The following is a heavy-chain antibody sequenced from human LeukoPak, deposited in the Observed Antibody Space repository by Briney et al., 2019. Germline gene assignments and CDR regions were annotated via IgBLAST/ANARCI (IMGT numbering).Heavy chain of an antibody. V-gene: IGHV1-69*13. CDR3: ARGGNTSDLYYGMDV. J-gene: IGHJ6*02. D-gene: IGHD6-25*01. Sequence: GASVKVSCKASGGTFSSYALSWVRQAPGQGLEWMGRIIPIFGTANYAQKFQGRVTITADESTSTAYMELSSLRSEDTAIYYCARGGNTSDLYYGMDVWGHGTTVTVSS. CDR2: IIPIFGTA. CDR1: GGTFSSYA.